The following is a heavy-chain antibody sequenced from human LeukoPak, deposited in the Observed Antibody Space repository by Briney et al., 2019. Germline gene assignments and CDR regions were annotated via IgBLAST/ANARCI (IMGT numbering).Heavy chain of an antibody. CDR2: IGGGGVL. CDR1: GFSFSSGT. D-gene: IGHD1-26*01. CDR3: ARDKKWAFDY. V-gene: IGHV3-48*02. J-gene: IGHJ4*02. Sequence: AGGSLRLSCAASGFSFSSGTMNWVRQAPGKGLEWISYIGGGGVLTYADSVKGRFTISRDNARNSLYLQMNSLRDDDTAVYYCARDKKWAFDYWGQGILVTVSS.